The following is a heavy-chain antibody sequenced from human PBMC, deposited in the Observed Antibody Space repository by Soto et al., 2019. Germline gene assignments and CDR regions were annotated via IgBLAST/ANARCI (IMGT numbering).Heavy chain of an antibody. V-gene: IGHV3-30-3*01. Sequence: GGSLRLSCAASGFTFSSYAMHWVRQAPGKGLEWVAVISYDGSNKYYADSVKGRFTISRDNSKNTLYLQMNSLRAEDTAVYYCARDPRGSPEVYFDYWGQGTLVTVSS. CDR3: ARDPRGSPEVYFDY. CDR1: GFTFSSYA. J-gene: IGHJ4*02. D-gene: IGHD1-26*01. CDR2: ISYDGSNK.